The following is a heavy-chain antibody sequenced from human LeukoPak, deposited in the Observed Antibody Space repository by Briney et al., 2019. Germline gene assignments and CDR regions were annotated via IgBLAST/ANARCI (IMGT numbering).Heavy chain of an antibody. J-gene: IGHJ4*02. D-gene: IGHD3-22*01. CDR2: ISDSGGRT. V-gene: IGHV3-23*01. CDR1: GITLSNYG. CDR3: AKRGVVIRVILVGFHKEAYYFDS. Sequence: GGSLRLSCAVSGITLSNYGMSWVRQAPGKGLEWVAGISDSGGRTNYADSVKGRFTISRDNPKNTLYLQMNSLRAEDTAGYFCAKRGVVIRVILVGFHKEAYYFDSWGQGALVTVSS.